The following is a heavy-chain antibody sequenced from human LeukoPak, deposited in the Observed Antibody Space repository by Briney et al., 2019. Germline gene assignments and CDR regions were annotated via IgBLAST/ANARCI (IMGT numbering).Heavy chain of an antibody. CDR2: IYHSGST. Sequence: PSETLSLTCTVSGYSISSGYYWGWIRQPPGKGLEWIGSIYHSGSTYYNPSLKSRATISVDTSKNQFSLKLSSVTAADTAVYYCAGARNYVWGNWFDPWGQGTLVTVSS. D-gene: IGHD3-16*01. V-gene: IGHV4-38-2*02. CDR1: GYSISSGYY. J-gene: IGHJ5*02. CDR3: AGARNYVWGNWFDP.